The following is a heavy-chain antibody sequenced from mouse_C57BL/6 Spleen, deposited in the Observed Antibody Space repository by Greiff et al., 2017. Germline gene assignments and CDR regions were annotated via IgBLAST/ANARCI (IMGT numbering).Heavy chain of an antibody. V-gene: IGHV5-17*01. J-gene: IGHJ4*01. CDR2: ISSGSSTI. D-gene: IGHD2-2*01. CDR3: ARLWLRPYYYAMDG. Sequence: EVKLVESGGGLVKPGGSLKLSCAASGFTFSDYGMHWVRQAPEKGLEWVAYISSGSSTIYYADTVKGRFTISRDNAKNTLFLQMTSLRSEDTAMYYCARLWLRPYYYAMDGWGQGTSVTVSS. CDR1: GFTFSDYG.